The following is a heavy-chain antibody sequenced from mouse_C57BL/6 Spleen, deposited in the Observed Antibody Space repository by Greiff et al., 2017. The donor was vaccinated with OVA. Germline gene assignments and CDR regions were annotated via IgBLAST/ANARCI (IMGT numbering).Heavy chain of an antibody. V-gene: IGHV1-81*01. D-gene: IGHD2-5*01. CDR3: ARSGDYSNYEAMDY. Sequence: QVQLQQSGAELARPGASVKLSCKASGYTFTSYGISWVKQRTGQGLEWIGEIYPRSGNTYYNEKFKGKATLTADKSSSTAYMELRSLTSEDSAVYFCARSGDYSNYEAMDYWGQGTSGTVSS. CDR2: IYPRSGNT. CDR1: GYTFTSYG. J-gene: IGHJ4*01.